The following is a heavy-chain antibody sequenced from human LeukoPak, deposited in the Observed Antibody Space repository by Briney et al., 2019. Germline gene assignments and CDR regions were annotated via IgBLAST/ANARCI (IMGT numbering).Heavy chain of an antibody. J-gene: IGHJ5*02. CDR3: AGGSSGIAVRGVAWAWFDP. Sequence: QAGGSLRLSCAASGFTVSSNYMSWVRQAPGKGLEWVSVIYSGGSTYYADSVKGRFTISRDNSKNTLYLQMNSLRAEDTAVYYCAGGSSGIAVRGVAWAWFDPWGQGTLVTVSS. D-gene: IGHD3-10*01. V-gene: IGHV3-66*01. CDR2: IYSGGST. CDR1: GFTVSSNY.